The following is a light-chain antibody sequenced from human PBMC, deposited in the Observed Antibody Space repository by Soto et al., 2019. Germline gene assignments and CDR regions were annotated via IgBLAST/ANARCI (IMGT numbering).Light chain of an antibody. Sequence: DIQMTQSPSSLSASVGDRVTITCRASQSISSYLNWYQQKPEKAPKLLIYAASSLQSGVPSRFSGSGSGTDFTLTISSLQPEDFATYYCQQSYSTPCTFGQGTKLEIK. CDR1: QSISSY. CDR3: QQSYSTPCT. V-gene: IGKV1-39*01. CDR2: AAS. J-gene: IGKJ2*01.